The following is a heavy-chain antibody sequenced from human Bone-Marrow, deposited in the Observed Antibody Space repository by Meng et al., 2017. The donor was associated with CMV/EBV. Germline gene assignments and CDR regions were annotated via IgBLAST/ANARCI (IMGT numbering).Heavy chain of an antibody. CDR3: AIEVAAGAYVMDG. CDR1: GGSISSSSYS. D-gene: IGHD2-15*01. CDR2: IHSYGDT. V-gene: IGHV4-39*07. J-gene: IGHJ6*02. Sequence: SETLSLTCTVSGGSISSSSYSWGWIRQPPGKGLEWIGNIHSYGDTYYNPSLESRVTISLDTSKNQFFLKVSSVTAADTAMYYCAIEVAAGAYVMDGWGQGTMVTVSS.